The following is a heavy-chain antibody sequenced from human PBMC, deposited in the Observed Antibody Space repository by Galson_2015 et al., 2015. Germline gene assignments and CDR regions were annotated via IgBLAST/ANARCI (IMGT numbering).Heavy chain of an antibody. V-gene: IGHV4-4*02. CDR3: ARYMGVVSTLWSNYYYIDV. CDR2: IYHSGST. J-gene: IGHJ6*03. CDR1: GGSITSSNW. Sequence: SETLSLTCAVSGGSITSSNWWSWVRQPPGKGLEWIGDIYHSGSTNYNPSLKSRVTISVDKSKSQFSLKLSSVTAADTAVYYCARYMGVVSTLWSNYYYIDVWGKGTTVTVSS. D-gene: IGHD2-15*01.